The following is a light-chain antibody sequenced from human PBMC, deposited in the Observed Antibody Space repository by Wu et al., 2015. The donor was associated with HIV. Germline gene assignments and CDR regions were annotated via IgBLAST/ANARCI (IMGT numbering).Light chain of an antibody. J-gene: IGKJ4*01. CDR2: KAS. Sequence: DIQMTQSPPTLSASLGDRVTITCRASQSITTWLAWYQQKPGKVPKVLIYKASNLESGVPSRFSGSGSGTEFTLTISSLQPDDFATYYCQQYNSYPLTFGGGTKGGDQT. CDR3: QQYNSYPLT. CDR1: QSITTW. V-gene: IGKV1-5*03.